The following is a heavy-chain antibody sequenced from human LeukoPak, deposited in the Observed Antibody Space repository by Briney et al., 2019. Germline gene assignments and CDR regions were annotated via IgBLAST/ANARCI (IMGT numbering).Heavy chain of an antibody. CDR3: ASLPYDEPAY. CDR1: GYTFTYYC. Sequence: ASVKLSFNASGYTFTYYCVHWERQPPAQGLELVWGISPNSGGTHYAQNFHGRVTLTSDTSISTAYLELSRLVAYDTAVYFCASLPYDEPAYWGQGTLVTVSS. J-gene: IGHJ4*02. CDR2: ISPNSGGT. V-gene: IGHV1-2*02. D-gene: IGHD3-3*01.